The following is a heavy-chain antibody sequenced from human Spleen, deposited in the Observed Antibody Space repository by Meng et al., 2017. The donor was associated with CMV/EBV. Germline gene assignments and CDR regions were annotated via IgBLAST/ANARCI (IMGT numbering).Heavy chain of an antibody. CDR1: GFTVSSNY. CDR3: ARGGKQLVPFDY. CDR2: IYTGGST. V-gene: IGHV3-66*02. Sequence: SCAASGFTVSSNYVSWVRQAPGKGLEWVSIIYTGGSTYYADSVMGRFTISRDNSKNTLYLQMNSLRAEDTAVYYCARGGKQLVPFDYWGQGTLVTVSS. J-gene: IGHJ4*02. D-gene: IGHD6-13*01.